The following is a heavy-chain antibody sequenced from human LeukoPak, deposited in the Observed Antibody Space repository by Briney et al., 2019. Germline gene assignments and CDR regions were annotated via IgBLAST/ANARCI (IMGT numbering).Heavy chain of an antibody. V-gene: IGHV3-15*01. Sequence: GGSLRLSCAASGFTFTDAWMTWVRQPPGKGLEWVGRIKHRTQGGTTDYAAPVKGRFTISRDDSKNTLYLQMNSLKTEDTAVYYCTTNIVGATYYFDYWGQGTLVTVSS. CDR2: IKHRTQGGTT. D-gene: IGHD1-26*01. CDR3: TTNIVGATYYFDY. CDR1: GFTFTDAW. J-gene: IGHJ4*02.